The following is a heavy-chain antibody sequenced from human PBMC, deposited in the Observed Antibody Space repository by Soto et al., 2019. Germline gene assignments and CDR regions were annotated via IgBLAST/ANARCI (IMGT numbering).Heavy chain of an antibody. Sequence: GGSLTLSCAASGFTFSSYGMHWVRQAPAKGLEWVAVISYDGSSKYYADSVKGRFTISRDNSKNKLYLKMNSLRAEDTAVYYCAKDIRGYCTNGVCYGYGMDVWGQGTTVTVSS. CDR3: AKDIRGYCTNGVCYGYGMDV. CDR2: ISYDGSSK. J-gene: IGHJ6*02. D-gene: IGHD2-8*01. V-gene: IGHV3-30*18. CDR1: GFTFSSYG.